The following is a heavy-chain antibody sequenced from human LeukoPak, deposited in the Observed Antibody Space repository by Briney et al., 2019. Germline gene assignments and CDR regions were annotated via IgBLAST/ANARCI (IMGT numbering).Heavy chain of an antibody. CDR3: AKDRPLQVVGAATDAFDI. CDR2: ISGSGGST. V-gene: IGHV3-23*01. D-gene: IGHD1-26*01. J-gene: IGHJ3*02. CDR1: GFTFSSYA. Sequence: GGSLRLSCAASGFTFSSYAMSWVRQAPGKGLEWVSAISGSGGSTYYADSVKGRFTISRDNSKNTLYLQMNSLRAEDAAVYYCAKDRPLQVVGAATDAFDIWGQGTMVTVSS.